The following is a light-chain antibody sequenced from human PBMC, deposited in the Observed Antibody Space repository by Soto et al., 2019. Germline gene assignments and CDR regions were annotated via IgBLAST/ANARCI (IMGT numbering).Light chain of an antibody. CDR2: EVS. J-gene: IGLJ1*01. Sequence: QSALTQPASVSGSPGQSITISCTGTSSDVGGYNYVSWYQQHPGKAPKLMIYEVSNRPSGVSNRFSGSKSGNTASLTISGLQAEDEADYYCSSYTIRSIDYVFGTGTKLTVL. V-gene: IGLV2-14*01. CDR1: SSDVGGYNY. CDR3: SSYTIRSIDYV.